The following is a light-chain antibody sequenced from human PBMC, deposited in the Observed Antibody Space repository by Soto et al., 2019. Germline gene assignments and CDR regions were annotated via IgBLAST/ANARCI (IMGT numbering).Light chain of an antibody. CDR1: QSVSSN. J-gene: IGKJ1*01. CDR3: QQYNNWPQT. V-gene: IGKV3-15*01. CDR2: GAS. Sequence: EIVMTQSPATLSVSPGERATLSCRASQSVSSNLAWYQQKAGQAPRLLIYGASTRATGIPARFSGSGSGTEFTLTISSLPSEDFAVYYWQQYNNWPQTFGQGTKVEIK.